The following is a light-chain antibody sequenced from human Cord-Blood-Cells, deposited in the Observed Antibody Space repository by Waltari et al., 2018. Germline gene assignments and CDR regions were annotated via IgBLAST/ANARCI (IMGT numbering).Light chain of an antibody. Sequence: DVVMTQSPLSLHVTLGQPASISCRSSQSLVHSDGNTYLNWFQQRPGQSPRRLIYKVSNRDSGVPDRFSGSGSGTDFTLKISRVEAEDVGVYYCMQGTHWLPWTFGQGTKVEIK. J-gene: IGKJ1*01. CDR2: KVS. CDR1: QSLVHSDGNTY. CDR3: MQGTHWLPWT. V-gene: IGKV2-30*02.